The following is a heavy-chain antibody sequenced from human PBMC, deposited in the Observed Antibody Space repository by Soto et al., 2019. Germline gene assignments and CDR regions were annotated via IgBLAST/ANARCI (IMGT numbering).Heavy chain of an antibody. CDR3: ARGQRFSDWFDP. J-gene: IGHJ5*02. CDR1: GGAISGYY. CDR2: IYSSGST. V-gene: IGHV4-4*07. Sequence: KSSETLSLTCTVTGGAISGYYWTWIRQSDGEGLEWIGRIYSSGSTNYNPSLKSRVTISLDTSMNYFSLGLSSVTAADTAVYYCARGQRFSDWFDPWGQGTLVTVSS. D-gene: IGHD3-3*01.